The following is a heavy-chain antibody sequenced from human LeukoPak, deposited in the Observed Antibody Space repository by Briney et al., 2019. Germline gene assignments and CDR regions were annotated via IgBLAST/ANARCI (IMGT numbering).Heavy chain of an antibody. J-gene: IGHJ5*02. CDR1: GGSISSSSYY. CDR2: INHSGST. CDR3: ARTYPSDPMIVVVITTRSWFDP. V-gene: IGHV4-39*07. Sequence: PSETLSLTCTVSGGSISSSSYYWGWIRQPPGKGLEWIGEINHSGSTNYNPSLKSRVTISVDTSKNQFSLKLSSVTAADTAVYYCARTYPSDPMIVVVITTRSWFDPWGQGTLVTVSS. D-gene: IGHD3-22*01.